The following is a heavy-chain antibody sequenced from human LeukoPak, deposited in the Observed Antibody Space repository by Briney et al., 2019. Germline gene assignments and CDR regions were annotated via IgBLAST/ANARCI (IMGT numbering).Heavy chain of an antibody. CDR1: GFTFSSYA. CDR2: ISCDGSNK. Sequence: GGSLRLSCAASGFTFSSYAMHWVRQAPGKGLEWVAVISCDGSNKYYADSVKGRFTISRDNSKNTLYLQMNSLRAEDTAVYYCARNGVVLQLRAYYYYGMDVWGQGTTVTVSS. D-gene: IGHD3-3*01. V-gene: IGHV3-30-3*01. CDR3: ARNGVVLQLRAYYYYGMDV. J-gene: IGHJ6*02.